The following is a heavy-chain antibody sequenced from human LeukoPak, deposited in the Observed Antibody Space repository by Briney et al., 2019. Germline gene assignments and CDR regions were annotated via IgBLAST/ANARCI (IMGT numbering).Heavy chain of an antibody. CDR2: INPNSGGT. D-gene: IGHD1-26*01. J-gene: IGHJ6*02. CDR3: ARDGPWELEVRQGYYYYGMDV. CDR1: GYTFTGYY. V-gene: IGHV1-2*04. Sequence: ASVKVSCKASGYTFTGYYMHWVRQAPGQGLEWMGWINPNSGGTNYAQKFQGWVTMTRDTSISTAYMELSRLRSDDTAVYYCARDGPWELEVRQGYYYYGMDVWGQGTTVTVSS.